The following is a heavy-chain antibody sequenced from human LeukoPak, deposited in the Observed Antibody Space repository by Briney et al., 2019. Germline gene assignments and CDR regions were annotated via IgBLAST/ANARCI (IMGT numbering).Heavy chain of an antibody. CDR3: VREGGGSCSGGSCFRFDP. Sequence: ASVKVSCKASGGTFSSYAISWVRQAPGQGPEWMGAIHPDGGGTSYAPNFQGRVTMTRSTGAVFMELAGLTYDDTAVYYCVREGGGSCSGGSCFRFDPWGQGTLVTVSS. D-gene: IGHD2-15*01. V-gene: IGHV1-46*01. CDR2: IHPDGGGT. CDR1: GGTFSSYA. J-gene: IGHJ5*02.